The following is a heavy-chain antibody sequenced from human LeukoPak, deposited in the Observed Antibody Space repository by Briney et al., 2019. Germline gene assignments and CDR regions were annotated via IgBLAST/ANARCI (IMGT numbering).Heavy chain of an antibody. J-gene: IGHJ5*02. CDR2: IIPIFGTA. Sequence: SVTFSCKASGGTFSSYAISWVRQAPGQGLEWMGGIIPIFGTASYAQKFRGRVTIPADESTRTAYMELSSLGSEDTAVYYCARDRFVYDFWSGPVSIHNWFDPWGQGTLVTVSS. V-gene: IGHV1-69*13. CDR1: GGTFSSYA. D-gene: IGHD3-3*01. CDR3: ARDRFVYDFWSGPVSIHNWFDP.